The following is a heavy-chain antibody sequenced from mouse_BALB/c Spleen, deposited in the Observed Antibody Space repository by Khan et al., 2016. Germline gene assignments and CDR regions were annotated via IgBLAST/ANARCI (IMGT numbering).Heavy chain of an antibody. Sequence: EVQLQESGPGLVKPSQSLSLTCTVTGYSITSDYAWNWIRQFPGNKLVWLGYLSYSGDSHYNPSLTSRISITRDTSKNQFFLQLNSVTAEDTATYYCAREDYSWFAYWGQGTLVTVSA. CDR2: LSYSGDS. J-gene: IGHJ3*01. CDR3: AREDYSWFAY. V-gene: IGHV3-2*02. CDR1: GYSITSDYA. D-gene: IGHD1-1*02.